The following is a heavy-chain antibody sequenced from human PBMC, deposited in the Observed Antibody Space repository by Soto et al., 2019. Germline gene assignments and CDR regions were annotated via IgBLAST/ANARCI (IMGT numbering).Heavy chain of an antibody. CDR2: VSGGSGVT. CDR1: GFSFSTYG. D-gene: IGHD1-1*01. Sequence: EMQLLESGGGLVQPGGSLRLSCVVSGFSFSTYGATWVRQAPGKGLEWVCGVSGGSGVTHYTDSVKGRFTISGDDSKNTVYLQMHSLRGEDTAVYYCTRWNGYGDLWGQGTLVTVSS. J-gene: IGHJ5*02. CDR3: TRWNGYGDL. V-gene: IGHV3-23*01.